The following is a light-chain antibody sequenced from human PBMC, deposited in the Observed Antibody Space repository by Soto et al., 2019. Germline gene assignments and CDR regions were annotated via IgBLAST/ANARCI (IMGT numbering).Light chain of an antibody. V-gene: IGLV2-14*01. CDR2: EVS. Sequence: QFVLTQPASVSGSPGQSITISCTGTSSDVGGYNYVSWYQQHPGKAPKLMIYEVSNRPSGVSNRFSGSKSGNTASLTISGLQAEDEADYYCSSYTSSSLYVFGTGTKVTVL. CDR3: SSYTSSSLYV. J-gene: IGLJ1*01. CDR1: SSDVGGYNY.